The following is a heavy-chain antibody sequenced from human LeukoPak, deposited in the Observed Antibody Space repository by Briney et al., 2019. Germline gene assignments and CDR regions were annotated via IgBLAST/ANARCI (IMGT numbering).Heavy chain of an antibody. CDR2: INTNTGNP. J-gene: IGHJ4*02. D-gene: IGHD3-10*01. Sequence: ASVKVSCKASGGTFSSYAMNWVRQAPGQGLEWMGWINTNTGNPTYAQGFTGRFVFSLDTSVSTAYLQISSLKAEDTAVYYCARDRVLLWFGESYYFDYWGQGTLVTVSS. V-gene: IGHV7-4-1*02. CDR3: ARDRVLLWFGESYYFDY. CDR1: GGTFSSYA.